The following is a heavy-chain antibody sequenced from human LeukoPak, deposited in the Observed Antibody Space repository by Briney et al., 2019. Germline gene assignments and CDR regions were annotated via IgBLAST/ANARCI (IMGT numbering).Heavy chain of an antibody. CDR2: IYYSGST. CDR1: GGSISSGGYY. J-gene: IGHJ6*02. Sequence: TLSLTCTVSGGSISSGGYYWSWIRQHPGKGLEWIGYIYYSGSTYYNPSLKSRVTISVDTSKNQFSLKLSSVTAADTAVYYCARGLVYYYGSGSYYTNYYYGMDVWGQGTTVTVSS. V-gene: IGHV4-31*03. D-gene: IGHD3-10*01. CDR3: ARGLVYYYGSGSYYTNYYYGMDV.